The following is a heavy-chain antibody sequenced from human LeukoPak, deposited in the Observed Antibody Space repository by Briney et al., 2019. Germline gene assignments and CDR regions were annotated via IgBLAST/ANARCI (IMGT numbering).Heavy chain of an antibody. Sequence: GGSLRLSCAASGFTFSNYAMSWVRQAPGKGLEWVSLISGIATNTYYADSVKGRFTISRDNSKNTLDLQMNSLRAEDTAGYYCAKHLLVGGTRGAYAFDIWGRGTMVTVSS. CDR3: AKHLLVGGTRGAYAFDI. J-gene: IGHJ3*02. CDR1: GFTFSNYA. D-gene: IGHD1-26*01. V-gene: IGHV3-23*01. CDR2: ISGIATNT.